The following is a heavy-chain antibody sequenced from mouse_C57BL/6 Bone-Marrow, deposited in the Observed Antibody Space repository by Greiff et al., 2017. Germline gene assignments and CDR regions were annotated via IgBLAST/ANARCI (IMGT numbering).Heavy chain of an antibody. CDR2: IAPDNGDT. J-gene: IGHJ1*03. CDR1: GFTIKDDY. CDR3: TSGYYGSAWYFDV. D-gene: IGHD1-1*01. Sequence: VQLQQSGAELVRPGASVKLSCTASGFTIKDDYMHWVKQRPEQGLEGIGWIAPDNGDTEYASKFQGKATITADTSSNTAYLQLSSRTSEDTAVYYCTSGYYGSAWYFDVGGTGTRVTVSA. V-gene: IGHV14-4*01.